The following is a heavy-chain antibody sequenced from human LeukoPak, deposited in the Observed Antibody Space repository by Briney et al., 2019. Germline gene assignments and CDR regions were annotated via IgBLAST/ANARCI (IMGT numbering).Heavy chain of an antibody. CDR1: GFTFSTYS. D-gene: IGHD6-19*01. CDR2: ISSIGGYI. CDR3: ARDLGYSSGPNY. V-gene: IGHV3-21*01. J-gene: IGHJ4*02. Sequence: PGGSLRLSCAASGFTFSTYSMNWVRQAPGQGLEWVSSISSIGGYIWYADSVKGRFTISRDNAKNSLYLQMNSLRAEGTAVYYCARDLGYSSGPNYWGQGTRVTVSS.